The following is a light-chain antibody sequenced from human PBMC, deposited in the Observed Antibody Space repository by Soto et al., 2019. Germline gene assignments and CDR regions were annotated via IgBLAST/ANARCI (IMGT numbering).Light chain of an antibody. CDR1: QGIGDT. Sequence: EIVLTQSPGTLSLSPGEGATLSCRASQGIGDTLAWYQQKPGQAPRLLIYDASSRATGIPDRFSGGGSGTDFTLTISRLEPEDFAVYYCQQFSSYPLTFGGGTKVDIK. CDR3: QQFSSYPLT. V-gene: IGKV3-20*01. J-gene: IGKJ4*01. CDR2: DAS.